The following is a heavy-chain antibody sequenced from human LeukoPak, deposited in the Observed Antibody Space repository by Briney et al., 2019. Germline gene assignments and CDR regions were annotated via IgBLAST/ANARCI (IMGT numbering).Heavy chain of an antibody. CDR1: GGSISSYY. D-gene: IGHD4-17*01. Sequence: SETLSLTCTVSGGSISSYYWSWIRQPPGKGLEWIGYIYYSGSTNYNPSLKSRVTISVDTSKNQFSLQLNSVTPEDTAVYYCARALMTTVTAFVWDNWFDPWGQGTLVTVSS. CDR2: IYYSGST. J-gene: IGHJ5*02. V-gene: IGHV4-59*12. CDR3: ARALMTTVTAFVWDNWFDP.